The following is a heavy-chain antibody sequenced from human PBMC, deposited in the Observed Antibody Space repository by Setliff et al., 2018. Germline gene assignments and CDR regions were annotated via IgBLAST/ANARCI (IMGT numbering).Heavy chain of an antibody. CDR2: IKQDGREK. J-gene: IGHJ4*02. CDR1: GFNFSSYW. Sequence: PGGSLRLSCAASGFNFSSYWMSWVRQAPGKGLEWVANIKQDGREKYSVDSVKGRFTISRDNAKNSLYLQMNSLRAEDTVVYYCARDGGEYWGQGTLVTVSS. V-gene: IGHV3-7*01. CDR3: ARDGGEY. D-gene: IGHD3-16*01.